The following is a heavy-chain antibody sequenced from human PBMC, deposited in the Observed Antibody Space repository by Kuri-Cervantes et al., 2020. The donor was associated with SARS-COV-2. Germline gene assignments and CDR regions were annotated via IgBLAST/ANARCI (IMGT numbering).Heavy chain of an antibody. CDR2: IYYTGST. D-gene: IGHD3-22*01. CDR3: ALGSGSTSYYFSYYMDI. Sequence: SLSPTCSVSSGSISSGDYSCYWIHHPPGGGLEWIGYIYYTGSTYYNPSLKSRVSMSVATSKNQFSLKLTSVTAADSAVYYCALGSGSTSYYFSYYMDIWGQGRTVTVSS. V-gene: IGHV4-30-4*08. CDR1: SGSISSGDYS. J-gene: IGHJ6*03.